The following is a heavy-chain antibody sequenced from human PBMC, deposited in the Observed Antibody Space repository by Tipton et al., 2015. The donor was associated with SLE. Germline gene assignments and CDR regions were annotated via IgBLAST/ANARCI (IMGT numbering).Heavy chain of an antibody. J-gene: IGHJ5*02. CDR1: GASISSSY. Sequence: LRLSCTVSGASISSSYWSWIRQPPGKGLEWIGYIYYTGSANYNPSLKSRVTISVDTSKNQFSLKLSSVTAADTAVYYCARGWWFDPWGQGTLVTVSS. CDR3: ARGWWFDP. V-gene: IGHV4-59*01. D-gene: IGHD6-19*01. CDR2: IYYTGSA.